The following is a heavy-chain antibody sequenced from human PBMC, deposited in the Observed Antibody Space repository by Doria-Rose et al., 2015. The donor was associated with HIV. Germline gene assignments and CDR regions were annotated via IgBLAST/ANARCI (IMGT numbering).Heavy chain of an antibody. V-gene: IGHV2-26*01. CDR3: ARIKSSRWYHKYYFDF. D-gene: IGHD6-13*01. CDR1: GVSLSSPGMG. CDR2: IFSDDER. Sequence: ESGPVLVKPTETLTLTCTVSGVSLSSPGMGVSWIRQPPGKALEWLANIFSDDERSYKTSLKSRLTISRGTSKSQVVLTMTDMAPVDTATYYCARIKSSRWYHKYYFDFWGQGTLVIVSA. J-gene: IGHJ4*02.